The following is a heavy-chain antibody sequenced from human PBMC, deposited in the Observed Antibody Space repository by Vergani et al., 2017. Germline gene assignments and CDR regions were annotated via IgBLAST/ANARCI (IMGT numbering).Heavy chain of an antibody. J-gene: IGHJ4*02. CDR1: GGSFSGYY. Sequence: QVQLQQWGAGLLKPSETLSLTCAVYGGSFSGYYWSWIRQPPGKGLEWIGEINHSGSTNYNPSLKSRVTISVDTSKNQFSLKLSSVTAADTAVYYCGNTYYYDSSWRDYWGQGTLVTVSS. CDR3: GNTYYYDSSWRDY. D-gene: IGHD3-22*01. CDR2: INHSGST. V-gene: IGHV4-34*01.